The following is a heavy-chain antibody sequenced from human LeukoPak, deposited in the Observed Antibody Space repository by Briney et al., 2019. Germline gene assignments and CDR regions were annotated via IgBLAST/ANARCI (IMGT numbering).Heavy chain of an antibody. J-gene: IGHJ4*02. Sequence: LEWVSSXSSSSSYIYYADSVKGRFTISRDNAKNSLYLQMNSLRAEDTAVYYCARPTYYYGSGSYEIDYWGQGTLVTVSS. V-gene: IGHV3-21*01. CDR3: ARPTYYYGSGSYEIDY. CDR2: XSSSSSYI. D-gene: IGHD3-10*01.